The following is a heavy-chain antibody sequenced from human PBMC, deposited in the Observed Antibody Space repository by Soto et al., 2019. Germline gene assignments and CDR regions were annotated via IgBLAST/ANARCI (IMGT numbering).Heavy chain of an antibody. J-gene: IGHJ6*03. Sequence: QVQLVQSGAEVKKPGASVKVSCKASGYTFTSHGISWVRQAPGQGLEWMGWISAYNGDTNYAQKLQGRVTVTTDTATSTAYMELRSLRSEDTAVYYCARMVRGSNIDYYPDKDVWGKGTTVTVSS. CDR1: GYTFTSHG. D-gene: IGHD3-10*01. V-gene: IGHV1-18*01. CDR3: ARMVRGSNIDYYPDKDV. CDR2: ISAYNGDT.